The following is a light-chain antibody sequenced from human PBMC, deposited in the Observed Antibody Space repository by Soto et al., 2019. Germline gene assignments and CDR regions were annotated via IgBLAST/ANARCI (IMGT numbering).Light chain of an antibody. CDR2: GAS. Sequence: EIVMTQSPATLSVSPGGRATLSCRASQNVRTFLDWYQQKPGQAPRLLIYGASNRATGIPARFSGSGSGTDFTLTISSLEPEDFAVYYCQQHSHWPPWTFGQGTKVDNK. CDR3: QQHSHWPPWT. V-gene: IGKV3-11*01. J-gene: IGKJ1*01. CDR1: QNVRTF.